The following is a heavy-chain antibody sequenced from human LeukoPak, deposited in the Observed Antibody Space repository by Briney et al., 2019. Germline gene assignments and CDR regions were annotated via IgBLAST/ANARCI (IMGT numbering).Heavy chain of an antibody. V-gene: IGHV3-23*01. Sequence: GGSLRLSCAASGFTFSSYAMSWVRQAPGKGLEWVSAISGSGGSTYYADSVKGRFTISRDNSKNSLYLQMNSLRAEDTAVYYCATDYGTQGAFDIWGQGTMVTVSS. D-gene: IGHD4-17*01. CDR1: GFTFSSYA. J-gene: IGHJ3*02. CDR2: ISGSGGST. CDR3: ATDYGTQGAFDI.